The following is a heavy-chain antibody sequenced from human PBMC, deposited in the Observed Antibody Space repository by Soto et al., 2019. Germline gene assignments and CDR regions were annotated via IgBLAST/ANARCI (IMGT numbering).Heavy chain of an antibody. CDR2: VYYGGST. Sequence: SETLSLTCTVSGGSISSSSYYWGWIRQPPGKGLEWIGNVYYGGSTYYNPSLKSRVTISVETSKSQFSLKRSSVTAADTAVYYCAGGDYYHSSVDDTASSAMDAWGQGATVTISS. CDR1: GGSISSSSYY. V-gene: IGHV4-39*01. D-gene: IGHD3-22*01. CDR3: AGGDYYHSSVDDTASSAMDA. J-gene: IGHJ6*02.